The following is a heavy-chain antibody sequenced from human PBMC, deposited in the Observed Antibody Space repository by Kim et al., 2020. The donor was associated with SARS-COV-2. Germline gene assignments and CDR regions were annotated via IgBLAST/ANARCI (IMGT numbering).Heavy chain of an antibody. Sequence: GGSLRLSCAASGFTFSGSAIHWVRQAPGKGLAWVGRIRSKANSYATAYPASVRCTFSIARSYSKHTSYLQINNLKTEATAEYYGTIVPATPSAFWDAVD. V-gene: IGHV3-73*01. CDR2: IRSKANSYAT. CDR1: GFTFSGSA. D-gene: IGHD2-15*01. CDR3: TIVPATPSAFWDAVD. J-gene: IGHJ3*02.